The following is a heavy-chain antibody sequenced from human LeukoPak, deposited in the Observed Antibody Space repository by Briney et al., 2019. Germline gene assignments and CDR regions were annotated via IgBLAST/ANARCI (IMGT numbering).Heavy chain of an antibody. CDR1: GFTFSSYG. J-gene: IGHJ5*02. V-gene: IGHV3-33*01. CDR2: IWYDGSNK. D-gene: IGHD2-2*01. CDR3: ARDSCTSCYAGGWFDP. Sequence: TGGSLILSCAASGFTFSSYGMHWVRQAPGKGLEWVAVIWYDGSNKYYADSVKGRFTISRDNSKNTLYLQMNSLRAEDTAVYYCARDSCTSCYAGGWFDPWGQGTLVTVSS.